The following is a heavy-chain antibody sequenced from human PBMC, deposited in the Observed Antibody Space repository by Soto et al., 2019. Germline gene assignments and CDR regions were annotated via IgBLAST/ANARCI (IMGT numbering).Heavy chain of an antibody. CDR1: GFTFTNYS. CDR3: ARLGYYYDTSGYLGYYAMDV. D-gene: IGHD3-22*01. V-gene: IGHV3-48*01. Sequence: EVHLVESGGSLVQPGGSLRLSCAASGFTFTNYSMNWVRQASGKGLEWISYIGGSGSVIYYAESVKGRFTISRDNAKSSLYLEMSSLRAEDPAVYYCARLGYYYDTSGYLGYYAMDVWGQGTTVTVSS. CDR2: IGGSGSVI. J-gene: IGHJ6*02.